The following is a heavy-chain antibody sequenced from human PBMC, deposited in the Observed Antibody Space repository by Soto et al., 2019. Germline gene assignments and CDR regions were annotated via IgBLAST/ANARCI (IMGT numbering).Heavy chain of an antibody. J-gene: IGHJ4*02. D-gene: IGHD3-22*01. CDR1: GYTFTSYD. V-gene: IGHV1-8*01. Sequence: ASVKVSCKASGYTFTSYDIYWVRQATGQGLEWMGWMNPNTGNSAYAQKFQGRVTVTSDTSINTVHMELSSLRSEDTAVYYCARDRAYYYDSSGPGTRYFDYWGQGTLVTVSS. CDR3: ARDRAYYYDSSGPGTRYFDY. CDR2: MNPNTGNS.